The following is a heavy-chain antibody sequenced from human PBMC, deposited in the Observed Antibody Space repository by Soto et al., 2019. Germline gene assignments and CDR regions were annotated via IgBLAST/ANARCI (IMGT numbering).Heavy chain of an antibody. CDR2: ISAYNGNT. CDR1: GYTFSTYG. V-gene: IGHV1-18*01. CDR3: ARGDNWNYVDY. Sequence: ASVKVSCKASGYTFSTYGINWVRQAPGQGLEWMGWISAYNGNTNNAQNFQGRVTMTTDTSTSTAYMELRSLRSEDTEVYYCARGDNWNYVDYWGQGTLVTVSS. J-gene: IGHJ4*02. D-gene: IGHD1-20*01.